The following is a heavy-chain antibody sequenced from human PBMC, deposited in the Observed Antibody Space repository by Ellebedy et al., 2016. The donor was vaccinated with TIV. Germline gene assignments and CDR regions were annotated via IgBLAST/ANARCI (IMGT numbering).Heavy chain of an antibody. V-gene: IGHV5-10-1*01. J-gene: IGHJ4*02. CDR2: IDPSDSYT. CDR3: ARHGEHYDSSGYMNPYFDY. CDR1: GYSFTSYW. Sequence: KVSCKGSGYSFTSYWISWVRQMPGKGLEWMGRIDPSDSYTNYSPSFQGHVTISADKSISTAYLQWSSLKASDTAMYYCARHGEHYDSSGYMNPYFDYWGQGTLVTVSS. D-gene: IGHD3-22*01.